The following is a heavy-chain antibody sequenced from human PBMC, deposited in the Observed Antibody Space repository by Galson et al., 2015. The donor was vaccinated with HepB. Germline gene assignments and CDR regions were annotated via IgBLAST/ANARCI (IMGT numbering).Heavy chain of an antibody. V-gene: IGHV3-23*01. D-gene: IGHD4-17*01. CDR2: ISGSGGST. CDR3: AKGHDDYGRTGWYFDL. J-gene: IGHJ2*01. Sequence: SLRLSCAASGFTFSSYAMSWVRQAPGKGLEWVSAISGSGGSTYYADSVKGRLTISRDNSKNTLYLQMNSLRAEDTAVYYCAKGHDDYGRTGWYFDLWGRGTLVTVTS. CDR1: GFTFSSYA.